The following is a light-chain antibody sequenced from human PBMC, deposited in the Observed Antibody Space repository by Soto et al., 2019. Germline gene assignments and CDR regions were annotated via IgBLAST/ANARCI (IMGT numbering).Light chain of an antibody. V-gene: IGLV2-11*01. J-gene: IGLJ3*02. CDR1: SSDVGGYNY. Sequence: QAVVTQPRSVSGSPGQSVTIYCTGTSSDVGGYNYVSWYQQHPDKAPKLMIYDVSKRPSGVPDRFSGSKSGNTASLTISGLQAEDEADYYCCSYAGSYTRVFGGGTKLTVL. CDR2: DVS. CDR3: CSYAGSYTRV.